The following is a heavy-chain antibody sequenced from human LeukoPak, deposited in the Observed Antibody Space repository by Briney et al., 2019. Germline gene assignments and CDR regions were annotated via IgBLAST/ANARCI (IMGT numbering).Heavy chain of an antibody. D-gene: IGHD6-19*01. CDR3: ARDSSGPYNWFDP. CDR2: ISYDGSNE. V-gene: IGHV3-30*04. J-gene: IGHJ5*02. CDR1: GFSFSSYA. Sequence: PGRSLRLSCAASGFSFSSYAMHWVRQAPGKGLEWVAVISYDGSNEYYPDSVKGRFTISRDNSKNTLYLQMNSLRAEDTAVYYCARDSSGPYNWFDPWGQGTLVTVSS.